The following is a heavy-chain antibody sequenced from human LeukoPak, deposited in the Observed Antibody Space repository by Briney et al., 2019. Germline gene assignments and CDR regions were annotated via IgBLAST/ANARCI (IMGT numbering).Heavy chain of an antibody. CDR2: ISSSSSYI. CDR1: GFTSSSYS. J-gene: IGHJ4*02. V-gene: IGHV3-21*01. Sequence: GGPLRLSGAASGFTSSSYSMNWVRQAPGKGLEWVSSISSSSSYIYYADSVKGRFTISRDNAKNSLYLQMNSLRAEDTAVYYCARDYGIAAAGTNDYWGQGTLVTVSS. CDR3: ARDYGIAAAGTNDY. D-gene: IGHD6-13*01.